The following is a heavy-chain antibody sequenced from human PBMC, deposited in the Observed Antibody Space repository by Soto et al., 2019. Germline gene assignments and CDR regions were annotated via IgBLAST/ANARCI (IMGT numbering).Heavy chain of an antibody. Sequence: SETLSLTCAVYGGSFSGYYWSWIRQPPGKGLEWIGEINHSGSTNYNPSLKSRVTISVDTSKNQFSLKLSSVTAADTAVYYCARSGVVIIPVYFVYWGQGTLVTVSS. CDR1: GGSFSGYY. CDR2: INHSGST. CDR3: ARSGVVIIPVYFVY. V-gene: IGHV4-34*01. J-gene: IGHJ4*02. D-gene: IGHD3-3*01.